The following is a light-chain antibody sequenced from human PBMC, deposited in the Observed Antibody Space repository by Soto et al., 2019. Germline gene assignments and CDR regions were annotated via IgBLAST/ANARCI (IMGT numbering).Light chain of an antibody. V-gene: IGLV1-51*01. J-gene: IGLJ1*01. Sequence: QSVLAQPPSVSAAPGQKVTISCSGSSSNIGGNSVSWYQQLPGTAPKLLIYDDNMRPSGIPDRFSGSKSGTSATLGITGFQTGDEADYYCGSWDSSLSAYVVGTGTKV. CDR2: DDN. CDR3: GSWDSSLSAYV. CDR1: SSNIGGNS.